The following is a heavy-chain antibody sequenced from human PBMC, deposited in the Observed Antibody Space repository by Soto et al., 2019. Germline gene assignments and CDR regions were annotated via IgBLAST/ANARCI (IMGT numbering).Heavy chain of an antibody. V-gene: IGHV3-66*01. J-gene: IGHJ6*03. D-gene: IGHD3-9*01. Sequence: GGSLRLSCAASGFTVSSNYMSWVRQAPGKGLEWVSVIYSGGSTYYADSVKGRFTISRDNSKNTLYLQMNSLRAEDTAVYYCARAYYDILTGYYTPRYYYYMDVWGKGTTVTVSS. CDR1: GFTVSSNY. CDR2: IYSGGST. CDR3: ARAYYDILTGYYTPRYYYYMDV.